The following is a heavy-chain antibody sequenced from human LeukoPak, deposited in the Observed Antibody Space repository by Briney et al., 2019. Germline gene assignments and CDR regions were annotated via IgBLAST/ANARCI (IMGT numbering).Heavy chain of an antibody. Sequence: PSETLSLTCTVSGGSISSYYWSWIRQPAGKGLEWIARIYTSGNTNYNPSLKSRVTISVDKSKDQFSLKLSSVTAADTAVYYCARAGRYDSSGMGIFDYWGQGTLVTVSS. D-gene: IGHD3-22*01. V-gene: IGHV4-4*07. J-gene: IGHJ4*02. CDR2: IYTSGNT. CDR1: GGSISSYY. CDR3: ARAGRYDSSGMGIFDY.